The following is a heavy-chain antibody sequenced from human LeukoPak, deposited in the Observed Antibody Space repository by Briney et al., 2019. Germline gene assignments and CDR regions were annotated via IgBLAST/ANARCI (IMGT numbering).Heavy chain of an antibody. CDR3: AKATKTLGYCASSSCYAPDY. J-gene: IGHJ4*02. CDR2: ISGSGDST. D-gene: IGHD2-2*01. Sequence: GGSLRLSCAASGFTFSTYAMSWARQAPGKGLEWVSAISGSGDSTYYADSVKGRFTISRDNSKNTLHLQMNSLRAEDSAVYYCAKATKTLGYCASSSCYAPDYWGQGTLVTVSS. CDR1: GFTFSTYA. V-gene: IGHV3-23*01.